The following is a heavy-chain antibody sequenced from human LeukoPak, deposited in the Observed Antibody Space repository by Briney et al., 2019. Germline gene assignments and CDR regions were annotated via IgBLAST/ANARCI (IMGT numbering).Heavy chain of an antibody. CDR3: ASSGYYFYFHS. Sequence: SETLSLTCTVSGASISSTNYYWGWIRQPPGKGLEWIGSLYYSGGTYYNSSLKSRATIFVDTSKNQFSLGLGSVTAADTAVYYCASSGYYFYFHSWGQGTLVTVSS. CDR2: LYYSGGT. V-gene: IGHV4-39*01. CDR1: GASISSTNYY. J-gene: IGHJ4*02. D-gene: IGHD3-22*01.